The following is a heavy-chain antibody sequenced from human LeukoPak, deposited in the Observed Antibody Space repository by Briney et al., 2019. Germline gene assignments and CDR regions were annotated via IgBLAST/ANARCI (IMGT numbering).Heavy chain of an antibody. J-gene: IGHJ6*02. CDR3: ARGGPLWFGESNGVYGMDV. V-gene: IGHV3-30-3*01. D-gene: IGHD3-10*01. CDR2: ISYDGSNK. CDR1: GFTFSSYA. Sequence: GGSLRLSCAASGFTFSSYAMHWVRQAPGKGLEWVAVISYDGSNKYYADSVKGRFTISRDNSKNTLYLQMNSLRAEDTAVYYCARGGPLWFGESNGVYGMDVWGQGTTVTVSS.